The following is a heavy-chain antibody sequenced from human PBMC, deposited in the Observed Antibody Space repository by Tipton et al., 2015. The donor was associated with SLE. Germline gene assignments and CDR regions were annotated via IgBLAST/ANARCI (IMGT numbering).Heavy chain of an antibody. J-gene: IGHJ4*02. CDR2: IYYSGST. Sequence: TLSLTCTVSGGSISSSSYYWGWIRQPPGKGLEWIGSIYYSGSTYYNPSLKSRVTISVDTSKNQFSLKLSSVTAADTAVYYCARSYRSAADGGYWGQGTLVTVSS. CDR1: GGSISSSSYY. CDR3: ARSYRSAADGGY. V-gene: IGHV4-39*07. D-gene: IGHD6-13*01.